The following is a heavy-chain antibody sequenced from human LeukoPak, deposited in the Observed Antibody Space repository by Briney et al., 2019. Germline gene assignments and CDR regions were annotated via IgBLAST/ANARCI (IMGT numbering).Heavy chain of an antibody. D-gene: IGHD1-14*01. V-gene: IGHV3-7*04. Sequence: GGCLRLSCVGSGFTFCSDWMTWGRQAPGTGLWWVAHIKVDGREKYSVDSLKGRFTISRDNAKNLLYLQMSSLRVEDTAVYYCARARIDYWGQGTLVTVSS. CDR3: ARARIDY. J-gene: IGHJ4*02. CDR2: IKVDGREK. CDR1: GFTFCSDW.